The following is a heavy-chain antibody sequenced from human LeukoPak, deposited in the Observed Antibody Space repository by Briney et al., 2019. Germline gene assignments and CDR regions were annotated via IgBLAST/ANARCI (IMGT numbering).Heavy chain of an antibody. CDR1: GFTFSDYY. Sequence: GGSLRLSCAASGFTFSDYYMSWIRQAPGKGLEWVSYISSSGSTIYYADSVKGRFTISRDNAKNSLYLQMNSLRAEDTAVYYCARRGDSGYDPYYFDYWGQGTLVTVSS. D-gene: IGHD5-12*01. CDR2: ISSSGSTI. V-gene: IGHV3-11*01. CDR3: ARRGDSGYDPYYFDY. J-gene: IGHJ4*02.